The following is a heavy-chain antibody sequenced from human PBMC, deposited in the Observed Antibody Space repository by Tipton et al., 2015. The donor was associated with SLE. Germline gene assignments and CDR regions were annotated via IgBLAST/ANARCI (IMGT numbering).Heavy chain of an antibody. CDR2: IRYDGGNT. D-gene: IGHD5-18*01. CDR3: AREGRGYRYGYDY. Sequence: QLVQSGGGVVQPGRSLRLSCAASGFIFSNYGMHWVRQAPGKGLEWVAVIRYDGGNTDYADSVKGRFTISRDNSKNTQYLQMNSLRVEDTAVYYCAREGRGYRYGYDYWGQGTLVTVSS. J-gene: IGHJ4*02. CDR1: GFIFSNYG. V-gene: IGHV3-33*01.